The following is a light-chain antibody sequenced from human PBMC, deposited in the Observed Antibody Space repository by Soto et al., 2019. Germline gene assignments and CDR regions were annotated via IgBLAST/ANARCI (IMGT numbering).Light chain of an antibody. CDR2: DAS. J-gene: IGKJ1*01. Sequence: DIQMTQSPSTLSSSVGDRVTITCRASQSISSWLAWYQQKPGKAPKLLIYDASSLESGVPSRFSGSGSGTEFTLTISSLQPADFATYYCQQYNSYSGWTFGQGTKVEIK. V-gene: IGKV1-5*01. CDR3: QQYNSYSGWT. CDR1: QSISSW.